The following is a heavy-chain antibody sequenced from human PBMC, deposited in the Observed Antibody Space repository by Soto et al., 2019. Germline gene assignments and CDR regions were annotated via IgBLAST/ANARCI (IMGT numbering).Heavy chain of an antibody. D-gene: IGHD1-26*01. CDR1: GGSFSGYY. V-gene: IGHV4-34*01. CDR2: INHSGST. J-gene: IGHJ6*02. CDR3: ARETSRIVGAIGSYYDYGMDV. Sequence: QVQLQQWGAGLLKPSETLSLTCAVYGGSFSGYYWSWIRQPPGKGLEWIGEINHSGSTNYNPSLKSRVTISVDTSKYQFSLKLSSVTAADTAVYYCARETSRIVGAIGSYYDYGMDVWGQGTTVTVSS.